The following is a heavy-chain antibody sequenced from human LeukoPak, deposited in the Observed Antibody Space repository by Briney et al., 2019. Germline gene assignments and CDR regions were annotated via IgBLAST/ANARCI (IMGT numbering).Heavy chain of an antibody. CDR2: ILYSGSI. V-gene: IGHV4-59*01. J-gene: IGHJ6*03. CDR3: ARVKMSRDNVYYYYYLDV. CDR1: GGSISPYY. D-gene: IGHD1-1*01. Sequence: SETLSLTCTVSGGSISPYYWNWIRQPPGKGLEWIGHILYSGSITYNPSLKSRVTISIDKSKNQFSLNLTSVTAADTAVYYRARVKMSRDNVYYYYYLDVWGKGTTVTVSS.